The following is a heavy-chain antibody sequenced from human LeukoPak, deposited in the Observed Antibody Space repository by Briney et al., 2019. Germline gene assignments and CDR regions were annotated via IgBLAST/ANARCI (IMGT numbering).Heavy chain of an antibody. CDR1: GGSISSYY. CDR3: ARDKTGYCSSTSCLYYYGMDV. V-gene: IGHV4-59*01. CDR2: IYYSGST. J-gene: IGHJ6*02. D-gene: IGHD2-2*01. Sequence: SETLSLTCTVSGGSISSYYWRWIRQPPGKGLEWIGYIYYSGSTNYNPSLKSRVTISVDTSKNQFSLKLSSVTAADTAVYYCARDKTGYCSSTSCLYYYGMDVWGQGTTVTVSS.